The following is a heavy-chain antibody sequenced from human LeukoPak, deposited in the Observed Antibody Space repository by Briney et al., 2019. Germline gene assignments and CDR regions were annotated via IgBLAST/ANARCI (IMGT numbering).Heavy chain of an antibody. D-gene: IGHD1-26*01. CDR3: ARDSRSGSYLKAFDI. J-gene: IGHJ3*02. V-gene: IGHV1-46*01. CDR2: INPSGGST. CDR1: GYTFTSYY. Sequence: ASVKVSCKASGYTFTSYYMHWVRQAPGQGLEWMGIINPSGGSTSYAQKFQGRVTMTRDTSTSTVYMELSSLRSEDTAVYYCARDSRSGSYLKAFDIWGQGTTVTVSS.